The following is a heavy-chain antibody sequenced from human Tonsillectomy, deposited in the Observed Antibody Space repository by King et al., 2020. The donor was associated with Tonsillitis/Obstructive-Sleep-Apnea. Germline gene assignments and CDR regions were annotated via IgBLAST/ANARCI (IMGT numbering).Heavy chain of an antibody. CDR1: GFTFSDYY. D-gene: IGHD1-7*01. CDR3: ARDLDTWNYPDY. J-gene: IGHJ4*02. Sequence: VQLVESGGGLVKPGGSLRLSCAASGFTFSDYYMSWIRQAPGKGLEWVSYISSSGYNIYYADSVKGRFTISSDNAKNSLYLQMDSLRAEDTAVYYCARDLDTWNYPDYWGQGTLVTVSS. V-gene: IGHV3-11*01. CDR2: ISSSGYNI.